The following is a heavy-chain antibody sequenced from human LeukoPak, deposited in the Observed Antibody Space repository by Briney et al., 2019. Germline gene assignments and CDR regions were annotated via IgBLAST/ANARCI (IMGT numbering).Heavy chain of an antibody. J-gene: IGHJ1*01. CDR1: GFTFSSYA. CDR3: AKDQGSSSWYVLYSQH. D-gene: IGHD6-13*01. Sequence: GGSLRLSCAASGFTFSSYAMSWVRQAPGKGLEWVSAISGSGGSTYYADSVKGRLTISRDNPKNTLYLQMNSLRAEDTAVYYCAKDQGSSSWYVLYSQHWGQGTLVTVSS. CDR2: ISGSGGST. V-gene: IGHV3-23*01.